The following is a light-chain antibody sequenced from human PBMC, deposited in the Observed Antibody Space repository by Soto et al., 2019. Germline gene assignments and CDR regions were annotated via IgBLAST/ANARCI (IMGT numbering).Light chain of an antibody. J-gene: IGKJ1*01. CDR2: GAS. V-gene: IGKV3-11*01. CDR1: ENVRTF. Sequence: PGERATLSCRASENVRTFVDWYQQKPGQAPRLLIYGASNRATDIPARFSGSGSGTDFTLTISNLEPEAFAVYYCQQHSHWPPWTFGQGTRVEIQ. CDR3: QQHSHWPPWT.